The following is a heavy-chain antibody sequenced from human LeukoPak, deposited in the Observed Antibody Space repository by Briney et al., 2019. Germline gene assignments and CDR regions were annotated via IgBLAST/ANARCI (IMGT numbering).Heavy chain of an antibody. V-gene: IGHV4-34*01. CDR3: ARDSRVLTMVRGVPVIDY. CDR2: INHSGST. Sequence: SETLSLTCAVYGGSFSGYYWSWIRQPPGKGLEWIGEINHSGSTNYNPSLKSRVTISVDTSKNQFSLKLSSVTAADTAVYYCARDSRVLTMVRGVPVIDYWGQGTLVTVSS. CDR1: GGSFSGYY. J-gene: IGHJ4*02. D-gene: IGHD3-10*01.